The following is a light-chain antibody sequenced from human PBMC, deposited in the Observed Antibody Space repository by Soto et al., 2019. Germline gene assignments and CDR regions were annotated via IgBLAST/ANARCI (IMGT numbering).Light chain of an antibody. Sequence: EIVLTQSPGTLSLSPGERATLSCRASQPVGSSYLAWYQQKPGQAPRLLIYGASTSATGIPDRFSGSGSGTDFTLTISRLEPEDFAVYYCQQYRSSPRTFGQGTKVEIK. J-gene: IGKJ1*01. CDR2: GAS. CDR3: QQYRSSPRT. CDR1: QPVGSSY. V-gene: IGKV3-20*01.